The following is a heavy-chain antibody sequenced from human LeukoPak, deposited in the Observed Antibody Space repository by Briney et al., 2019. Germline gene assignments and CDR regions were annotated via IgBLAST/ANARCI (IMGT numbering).Heavy chain of an antibody. CDR1: GFTFDDYC. J-gene: IGHJ6*02. CDR3: AKDRGVVDTAMVSGYGMDV. V-gene: IGHV3-9*01. CDR2: ISWKSGSI. Sequence: GRSRRLSCAASGFTFDDYCIHWVRQAPGKGLEWVSCISWKSGSIVYADSVKGRFTISRDNAKNSLYLQVNSQRAEDTAFYDCAKDRGVVDTAMVSGYGMDVWGQGTTVTVSS. D-gene: IGHD5-18*01.